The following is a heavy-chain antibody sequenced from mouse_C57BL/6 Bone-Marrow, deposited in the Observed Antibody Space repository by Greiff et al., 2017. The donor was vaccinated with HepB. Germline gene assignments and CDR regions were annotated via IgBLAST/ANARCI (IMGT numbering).Heavy chain of an antibody. CDR1: GFSFNTYA. V-gene: IGHV10-1*01. CDR3: VRGGLLFDY. D-gene: IGHD1-1*01. CDR2: IRSKSNNYAT. J-gene: IGHJ2*01. Sequence: EVKLEESGGGLVQPKGSLKLSCAASGFSFNTYAMNWVRQAPGKGLEWVARIRSKSNNYATYYADSVKDRFTISRDDSESMLYLQMNNLKTEDTAMYYCVRGGLLFDYWGQGTTLTVSS.